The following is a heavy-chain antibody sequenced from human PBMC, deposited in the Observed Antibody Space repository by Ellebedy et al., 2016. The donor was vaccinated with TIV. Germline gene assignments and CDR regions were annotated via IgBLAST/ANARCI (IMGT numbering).Heavy chain of an antibody. J-gene: IGHJ3*02. CDR3: TRESGPGNYLDAFDI. V-gene: IGHV3-72*01. CDR1: GFNFDYYA. CDR2: IRDRPHSYST. Sequence: GGSLRLSCEASGFNFDYYAMHWVRQAPGKGLEWVARIRDRPHSYSTEYASSVKGRFTISRDDSKNSLYLQMTGMKTEDTAVYYCTRESGPGNYLDAFDIWGQGTMVTVSP. D-gene: IGHD3-10*01.